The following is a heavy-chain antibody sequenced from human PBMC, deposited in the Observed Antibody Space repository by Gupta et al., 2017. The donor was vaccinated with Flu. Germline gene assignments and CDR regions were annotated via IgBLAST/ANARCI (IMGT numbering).Heavy chain of an antibody. CDR2: IDWDDDK. V-gene: IGHV2-70*04. J-gene: IGHJ5*02. Sequence: QVTLKESGPALVKPTQTLTLTCTFSGFSLSTSGMRVSWIRQPPGKALEWLARIDWDDDKVYSTSLKTRLTISKDTSKNQVVLTMTNMDPVDTATYYCARMGGSGSYYNNWFDPWGQGTLVTVSS. D-gene: IGHD3-10*01. CDR1: GFSLSTSGMR. CDR3: ARMGGSGSYYNNWFDP.